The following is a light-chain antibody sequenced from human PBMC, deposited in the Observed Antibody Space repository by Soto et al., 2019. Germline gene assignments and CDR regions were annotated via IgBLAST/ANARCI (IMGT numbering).Light chain of an antibody. CDR3: SSYAGSNNPYV. CDR1: SGDIGGYDY. V-gene: IGLV2-8*01. J-gene: IGLJ1*01. CDR2: EVT. Sequence: QSVLTQPPSASVSPGQSVTSSCTGTSGDIGGYDYVSWYQQHPGKAPKLMIYEVTKRPLGVPDRFSGSKSGNTASLTVSGLQAEDEADYYCSSYAGSNNPYVFGTGTKVTVL.